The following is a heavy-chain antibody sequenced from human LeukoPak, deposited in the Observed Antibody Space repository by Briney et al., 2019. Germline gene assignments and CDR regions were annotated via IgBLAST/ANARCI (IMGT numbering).Heavy chain of an antibody. Sequence: ASVKVSCKASGYTFTSYYMHWVRQAPGQGLEWMGIINPSGGSTSYAQKFQGRVTMTKDTSTSTVYMELSSLRSEDTAVYYCASPGEKDYYFDYWGQGTLVTVSS. D-gene: IGHD3-16*01. CDR1: GYTFTSYY. CDR3: ASPGEKDYYFDY. CDR2: INPSGGST. J-gene: IGHJ4*02. V-gene: IGHV1-46*01.